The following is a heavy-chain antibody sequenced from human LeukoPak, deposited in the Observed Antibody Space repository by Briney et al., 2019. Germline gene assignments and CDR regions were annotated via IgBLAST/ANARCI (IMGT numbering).Heavy chain of an antibody. CDR2: IYTSGST. V-gene: IGHV4-4*07. CDR1: GGSISSYY. CDR3: ARGYYYDSSGYYYAPFDY. D-gene: IGHD3-22*01. Sequence: SETLSLTCTVSGGSISSYYWSWIRQPAGKGLEWIGRIYTSGSTNYNPSLKSRVTMSVDTSKNRFSLKLSSVTAADTAVYYCARGYYYDSSGYYYAPFDYWGQGTLVTVSS. J-gene: IGHJ4*02.